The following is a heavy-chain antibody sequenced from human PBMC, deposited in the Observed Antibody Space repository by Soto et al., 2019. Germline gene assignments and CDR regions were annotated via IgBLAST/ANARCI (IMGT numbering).Heavy chain of an antibody. CDR1: GYTFTSYG. V-gene: IGHV1-18*01. J-gene: IGHJ6*02. D-gene: IGHD5-18*01. Sequence: ASVKVSCKASGYTFTSYGIGWVRQAPGQGLEWMGWISAYNGNTNYAQKLQGRVTMTTDTSTSTAYMELRSLRSDDTAVYYCARCVDTAMVSYYYGMDVWGQGTTVTVSS. CDR3: ARCVDTAMVSYYYGMDV. CDR2: ISAYNGNT.